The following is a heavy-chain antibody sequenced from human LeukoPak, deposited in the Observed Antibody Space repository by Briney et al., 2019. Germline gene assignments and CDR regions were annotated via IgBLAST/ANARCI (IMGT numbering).Heavy chain of an antibody. CDR1: GWSISNGYF. CDR3: ARGYYDVWSGYYTPNWFAP. Sequence: SETLSLTCAVSGWSISNGYFWGWIRQPPGKGLEWIGNIYHSGNTYYNPSLKNRVTISVDTSKNQFSLKLSSVTAADTAVYYCARGYYDVWSGYYTPNWFAPWGPGTLVTVSS. J-gene: IGHJ5*02. CDR2: IYHSGNT. D-gene: IGHD3-3*01. V-gene: IGHV4-38-2*01.